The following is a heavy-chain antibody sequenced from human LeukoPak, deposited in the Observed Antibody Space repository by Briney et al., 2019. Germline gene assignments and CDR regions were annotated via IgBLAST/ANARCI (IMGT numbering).Heavy chain of an antibody. Sequence: ASVKVSCKASGGTFTSYAMHWVRQAPGQRLEWMGWINAGNGNTKYSQKFQGRVTITRDTSASTAYMELSSLRSEDTAVYYCASGLQGAASVPHYYYGMDVWGQGTTVTVSS. CDR3: ASGLQGAASVPHYYYGMDV. J-gene: IGHJ6*02. V-gene: IGHV1-3*01. D-gene: IGHD1-26*01. CDR1: GGTFTSYA. CDR2: INAGNGNT.